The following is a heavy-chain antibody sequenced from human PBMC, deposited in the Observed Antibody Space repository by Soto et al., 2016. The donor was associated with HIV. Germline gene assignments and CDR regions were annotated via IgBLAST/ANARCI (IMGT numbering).Heavy chain of an antibody. V-gene: IGHV1-69*10. D-gene: IGHD4-17*01. J-gene: IGHJ6*03. CDR3: ARGPYYGDYPDYSYYYMDV. CDR1: GGTFTTSA. Sequence: QVQLVQSGAEVKKPGSSVKVSCKASGGTFTTSAISWVQQAPGQGLDWMGGIIPILVITKYVQKFQGRVTITADKSTSTVYMELSTLRSDDTAVYYCARGPYYGDYPDYSYYYMDVWGKGTTVTVSS. CDR2: IIPILVIT.